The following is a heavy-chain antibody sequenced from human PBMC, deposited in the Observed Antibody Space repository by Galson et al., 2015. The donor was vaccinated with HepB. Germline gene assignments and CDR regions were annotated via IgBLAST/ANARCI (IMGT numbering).Heavy chain of an antibody. CDR3: ARVMSPVEYYYGSGSYYNLAGFDY. J-gene: IGHJ4*02. D-gene: IGHD3-10*01. V-gene: IGHV1-69*13. CDR2: IIPIFGTA. CDR1: GGTFSSYA. Sequence: SVKVSCKASGGTFSSYAISWVRQAPGQGLEWMGGIIPIFGTANYAQKFQGRVTITADESTSTAYMELSSLRSEDTAVYYCARVMSPVEYYYGSGSYYNLAGFDYWGQGTLVTVSS.